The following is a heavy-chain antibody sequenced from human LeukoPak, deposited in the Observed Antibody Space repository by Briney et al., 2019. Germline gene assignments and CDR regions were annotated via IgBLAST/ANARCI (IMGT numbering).Heavy chain of an antibody. J-gene: IGHJ6*03. Sequence: PGGSLRLSCTASGFSFSSYGIYWVRQAPGKGLEWVAFIRYDGNNKYYADPVKGRFTIPRDNSKNTLYLQMNSLRAEDTAVYYCAKGSFIVLGNRSYMDVWGKGTTVTISS. V-gene: IGHV3-30*02. CDR2: IRYDGNNK. D-gene: IGHD1-14*01. CDR3: AKGSFIVLGNRSYMDV. CDR1: GFSFSSYG.